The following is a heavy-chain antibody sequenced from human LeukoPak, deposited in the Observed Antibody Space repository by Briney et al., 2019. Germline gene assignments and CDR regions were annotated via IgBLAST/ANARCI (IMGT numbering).Heavy chain of an antibody. CDR1: GFTFSSYG. V-gene: IGHV3-30*19. J-gene: IGHJ4*02. CDR2: ISYDGSNK. CDR3: ASDAPLTFNYYDSSGYYLSY. Sequence: GGSLRLSCAASGFTFSSYGMHWVRQAPGKGLEWVAVISYDGSNKYYADSVKGRFTISRDNSKNTLYLQMNSLRAEDTAVYYCASDAPLTFNYYDSSGYYLSYWGQGTLVTVSS. D-gene: IGHD3-22*01.